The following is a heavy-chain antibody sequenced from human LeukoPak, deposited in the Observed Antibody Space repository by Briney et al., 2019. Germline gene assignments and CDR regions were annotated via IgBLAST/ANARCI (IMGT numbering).Heavy chain of an antibody. V-gene: IGHV4-59*02. CDR3: VNYRSNWGSGWYFGL. Sequence: SETLSLTCTVSGDSVRNNYSWTWIRQPPGKGLEYIGHIYYSGNSYYNPSLRSRVTMSVDTSNNQFSLKLNSVTAADTAVYYCVNYRSNWGSGWYFGLWGRGTLVIVSS. CDR2: IYYSGNS. J-gene: IGHJ2*01. D-gene: IGHD7-27*01. CDR1: GDSVRNNYS.